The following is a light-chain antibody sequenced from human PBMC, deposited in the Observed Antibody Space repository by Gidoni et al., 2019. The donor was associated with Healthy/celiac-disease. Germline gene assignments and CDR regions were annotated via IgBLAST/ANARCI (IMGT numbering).Light chain of an antibody. J-gene: IGKJ2*01. CDR1: QSISSW. CDR3: QQYNSYPYT. CDR2: KSS. Sequence: DIQMTQSPSTLSASVGDRVTITCRASQSISSWLAWYQQKPGKAPKLLIYKSSSLESGVPSRFSGSGSGTEFTLTISSLQPDDFATYYCQQYNSYPYTFGQGTKLEIK. V-gene: IGKV1-5*03.